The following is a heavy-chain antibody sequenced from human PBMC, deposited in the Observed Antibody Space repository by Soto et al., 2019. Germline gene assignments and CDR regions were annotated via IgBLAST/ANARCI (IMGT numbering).Heavy chain of an antibody. D-gene: IGHD2-15*01. CDR1: GFVFSNSY. Sequence: EVQLVESGGGLIRPGGSLRLSCAASGFVFSNSYMAWVRQAPGKGLEWVSTIYARGATFYADAVKGRFTISRDDPKNSLLLQMRSLRVEDTAIYYCARVPAYTSGLDVWGQGALVTVSS. V-gene: IGHV3-53*01. J-gene: IGHJ4*02. CDR3: ARVPAYTSGLDV. CDR2: IYARGAT.